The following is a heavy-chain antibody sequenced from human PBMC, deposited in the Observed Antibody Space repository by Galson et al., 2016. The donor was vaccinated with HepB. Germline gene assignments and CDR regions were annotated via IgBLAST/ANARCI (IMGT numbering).Heavy chain of an antibody. CDR3: ARSWTGAYSYGGRWFDP. CDR1: GGSISSDVYY. Sequence: SETLSLTCTVSGGSISSDVYYWSWIRQPPGKGLEWIGYIYYSGSTNYNPSLKSRVTISVDTSKNQFSLKLRSVTAADTAVDYCARSWTGAYSYGGRWFDPWGQGTLVTVSS. D-gene: IGHD5-18*01. J-gene: IGHJ5*02. V-gene: IGHV4-61*08. CDR2: IYYSGST.